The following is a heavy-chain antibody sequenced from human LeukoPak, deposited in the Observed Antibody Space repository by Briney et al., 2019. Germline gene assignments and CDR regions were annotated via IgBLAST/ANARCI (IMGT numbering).Heavy chain of an antibody. J-gene: IGHJ4*02. D-gene: IGHD2-8*02. V-gene: IGHV3-30-3*01. CDR1: GFTFSSYA. CDR3: ARDASRTGDYFDY. CDR2: ISNDGGNK. Sequence: GSLRLSCVASGFTFSSYAMHWVRQAPGKGLEWVAVISNDGGNKNYADSVKGRFTISRDNSKNTLYLQMNSLRAEDTAVFYCARDASRTGDYFDYWGQGTLVTVSS.